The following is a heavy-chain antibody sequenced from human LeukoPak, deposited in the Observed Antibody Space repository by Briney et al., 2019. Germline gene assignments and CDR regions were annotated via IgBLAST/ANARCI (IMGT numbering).Heavy chain of an antibody. J-gene: IGHJ4*02. V-gene: IGHV4-34*01. CDR1: GGSFSGYY. Sequence: SETLSLTCAVYGGSFSGYYWSWIRQPPGKGLEWIGEINHSGSTNYSPSLKSRVTISVDTSKNQFSLKLSSVTAADTAVYYCARGGYSGYANWGQGTLVTVSS. CDR2: INHSGST. D-gene: IGHD5-12*01. CDR3: ARGGYSGYAN.